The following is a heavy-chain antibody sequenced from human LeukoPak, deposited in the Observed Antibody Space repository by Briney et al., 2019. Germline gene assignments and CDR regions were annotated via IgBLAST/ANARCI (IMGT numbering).Heavy chain of an antibody. V-gene: IGHV3-30*02. J-gene: IGHJ4*02. D-gene: IGHD3-10*01. CDR2: ISDSGGDK. Sequence: GGSLRLSCAVSGFTFSRYGFHWVRQAPGKGLEWVAFISDSGGDKWFGDSVKGRFTISRDKSKNTVNLQMSSLRVEDTALYYCARDGGSESYAFDYWGQETLVTVSS. CDR3: ARDGGSESYAFDY. CDR1: GFTFSRYG.